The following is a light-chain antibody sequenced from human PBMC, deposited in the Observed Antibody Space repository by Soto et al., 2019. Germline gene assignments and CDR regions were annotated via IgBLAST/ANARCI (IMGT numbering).Light chain of an antibody. J-gene: IGKJ3*01. CDR3: QQYNNWPYT. CDR1: QSVSTK. Sequence: MVMTQSPATLSVSPGERATLSCRASQSVSTKLAWYQQKPGQAPRLRIYGASTRATGIPARFSGSGSGTDFTLTISSLQSEDFAVYYCQQYNNWPYTFGPGTRVDIK. CDR2: GAS. V-gene: IGKV3D-15*01.